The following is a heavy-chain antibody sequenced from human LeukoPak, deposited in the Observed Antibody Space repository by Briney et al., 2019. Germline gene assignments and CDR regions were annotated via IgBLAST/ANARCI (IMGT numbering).Heavy chain of an antibody. J-gene: IGHJ4*02. V-gene: IGHV3-48*03. CDR2: ISSSGSTI. CDR3: ARDYDFWSGFY. CDR1: GFTFSSYE. Sequence: GGSLRLSCAASGFTFSSYEMNWVRQAPGKGLEWVSYISSSGSTIYYADSVKGRFTISRDNAKNSLYLQMNSLRAEDTAVYYCARDYDFWSGFYWGQGTLVTVSS. D-gene: IGHD3-3*01.